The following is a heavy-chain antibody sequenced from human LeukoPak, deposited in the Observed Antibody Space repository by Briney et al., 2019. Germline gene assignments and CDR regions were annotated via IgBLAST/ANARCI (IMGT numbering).Heavy chain of an antibody. Sequence: PGGSLRLSCAASGFTVSSNYMSWVRQAPGKGLEWVSVIYSGGSTYYADSVKGRFTISRDHSKYTLYLQMNSLRAEDTAVYYCARQRYNWNDLSYHYYMGVRGKGTTVTGSS. D-gene: IGHD1-20*01. J-gene: IGHJ6*03. V-gene: IGHV3-53*01. CDR3: ARQRYNWNDLSYHYYMGV. CDR1: GFTVSSNY. CDR2: IYSGGST.